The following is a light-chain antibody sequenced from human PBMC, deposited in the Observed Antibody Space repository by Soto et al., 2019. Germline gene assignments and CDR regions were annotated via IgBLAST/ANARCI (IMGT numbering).Light chain of an antibody. CDR1: QGISVW. CDR3: QQAYIPPIT. Sequence: DIQMTQSPSFVSASVGDRVIITCRASQGISVWVAWYQQKPGKAPKLLMYAASSLQSGVPSRFSGSGSGTDFTLTISSLQPEDCATYYCQQAYIPPITFGQGTRLEIK. J-gene: IGKJ5*01. CDR2: AAS. V-gene: IGKV1-12*01.